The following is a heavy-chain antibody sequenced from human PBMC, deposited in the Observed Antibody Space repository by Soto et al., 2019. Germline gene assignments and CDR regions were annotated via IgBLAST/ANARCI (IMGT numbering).Heavy chain of an antibody. CDR3: ARGGFCSSTTCKSRMSLWFDP. Sequence: QVQLVESGGGLVKPGGSLRLSCAASGFTFSDYYMSWIRQTPGKGLEWISYISTSSTYINYADSVEGRFSISRDNAKNSLYLQMNSLRAEDTAVYYCARGGFCSSTTCKSRMSLWFDPWGQGTLVTVSS. J-gene: IGHJ5*02. CDR1: GFTFSDYY. V-gene: IGHV3-11*05. CDR2: ISTSSTYI. D-gene: IGHD2-2*01.